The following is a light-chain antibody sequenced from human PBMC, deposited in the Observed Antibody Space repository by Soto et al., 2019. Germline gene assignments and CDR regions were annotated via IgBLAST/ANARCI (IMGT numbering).Light chain of an antibody. Sequence: EIVLTQSPGTLSLSPGERATLSCRASQSVTRSYLAWYQQKPGQAPRLLIYGASSRATGISDRFSGSGSATDFTLTISRLEPEDFAVYYCQQYGNSPYTFGQGTKLEIK. CDR1: QSVTRSY. CDR3: QQYGNSPYT. V-gene: IGKV3-20*01. CDR2: GAS. J-gene: IGKJ2*01.